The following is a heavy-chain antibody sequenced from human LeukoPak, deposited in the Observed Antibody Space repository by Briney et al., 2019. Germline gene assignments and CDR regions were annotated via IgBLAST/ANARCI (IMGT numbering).Heavy chain of an antibody. CDR2: IKQDGSEK. V-gene: IGHV3-7*03. J-gene: IGHJ4*02. Sequence: GGSLRLSCAASGFTFSSYGMHWVRQAPGKGLEWVANIKQDGSEKYYVDSVKGRFTISRDNAKNSLYLQMNSLRAEDTAVYYCAKGTKPVMTIPDYWGQGILVTVSS. CDR1: GFTFSSYG. CDR3: AKGTKPVMTIPDY. D-gene: IGHD1/OR15-1a*01.